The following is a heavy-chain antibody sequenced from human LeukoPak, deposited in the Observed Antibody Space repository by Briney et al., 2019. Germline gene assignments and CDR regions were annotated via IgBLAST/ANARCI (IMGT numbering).Heavy chain of an antibody. CDR2: IYYSGST. J-gene: IGHJ3*02. Sequence: PSETLSLTCTVSGGSISSGGYYWSWIRQHPGKGLEWIGYIYYSGSTYYNPSLKSRVTISVDTSKNQFSLKLSSVTAADTAVYYCARDCLVQSARAFDIWGQGTMVTVSS. CDR1: GGSISSGGYY. D-gene: IGHD1-1*01. CDR3: ARDCLVQSARAFDI. V-gene: IGHV4-31*03.